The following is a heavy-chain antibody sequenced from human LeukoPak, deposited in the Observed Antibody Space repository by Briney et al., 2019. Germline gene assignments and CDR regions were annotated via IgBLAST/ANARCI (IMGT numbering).Heavy chain of an antibody. D-gene: IGHD2-2*01. V-gene: IGHV3-21*01. Sequence: GGSLRLPCAASGFTFSSYSMNWVRQAPGKGLEWVSSISSSSSYIYYADSVKGRFTISRDNAKNSLYLQMNSLRAEDTAVYYCARRVVPAAMSDYWGQGTLVTVSS. CDR1: GFTFSSYS. J-gene: IGHJ4*02. CDR3: ARRVVPAAMSDY. CDR2: ISSSSSYI.